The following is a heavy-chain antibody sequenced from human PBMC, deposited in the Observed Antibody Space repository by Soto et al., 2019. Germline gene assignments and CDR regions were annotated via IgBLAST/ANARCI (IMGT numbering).Heavy chain of an antibody. V-gene: IGHV3-48*03. CDR1: GFTFSRYE. Sequence: EVQLVESGGGLVQPGGSLRLSCAASGFTFSRYEMNWVRQAPGKGLEWVSYISSSGSTKYYADSVKGRFTISRDNAKNSLYLQMNSLRVEDTAVYYCARVGDGYNLNYWGQGTLFTVSS. D-gene: IGHD5-12*01. CDR2: ISSSGSTK. CDR3: ARVGDGYNLNY. J-gene: IGHJ4*02.